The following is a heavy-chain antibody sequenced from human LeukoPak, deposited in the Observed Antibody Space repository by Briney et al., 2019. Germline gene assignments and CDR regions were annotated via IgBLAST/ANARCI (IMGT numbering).Heavy chain of an antibody. Sequence: GGSLRLSCAASGFTFSSYAMSWVRQAPGKGLVWVSRINSDGSSRSYADSVKGRFTISRDNAKNTLYLQMNSLRAEDTAVYYCARDYDFWSGFQSYWGQGTLVTVSS. V-gene: IGHV3-74*01. CDR1: GFTFSSYA. J-gene: IGHJ4*02. CDR3: ARDYDFWSGFQSY. D-gene: IGHD3-3*01. CDR2: INSDGSSR.